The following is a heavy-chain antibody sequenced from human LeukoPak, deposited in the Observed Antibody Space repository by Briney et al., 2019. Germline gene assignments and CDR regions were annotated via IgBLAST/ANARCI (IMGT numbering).Heavy chain of an antibody. CDR1: GGSFSGYY. J-gene: IGHJ6*02. CDR3: ARDRRRPRTYYGMDV. CDR2: INHSGST. D-gene: IGHD1-1*01. V-gene: IGHV4-34*01. Sequence: PSETLSLTCAVYGGSFSGYYWSWIRQPPGKGLEWIGEINHSGSTNYNPSLKCRVTISVDTSKNQFSLKLSSVTAADTAVYYCARDRRRPRTYYGMDVWGQGTTVTVSS.